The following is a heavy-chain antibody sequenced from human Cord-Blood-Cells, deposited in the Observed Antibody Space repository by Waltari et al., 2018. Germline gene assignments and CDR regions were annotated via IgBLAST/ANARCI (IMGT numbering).Heavy chain of an antibody. CDR1: GGSFSGYY. CDR2: INHSGST. V-gene: IGHV4-34*01. D-gene: IGHD1-26*01. CDR3: ARLPISGSYDY. Sequence: QVQLQQWGAGLLKPSETLSLTCAVYGGSFSGYYWSWIRQPPGKGLEWFGEINHSGSTNYNPSLKSRVTISVDTSKNQFSLKLSSVTAADTAVYYCARLPISGSYDYWGQGTLVTVSS. J-gene: IGHJ4*02.